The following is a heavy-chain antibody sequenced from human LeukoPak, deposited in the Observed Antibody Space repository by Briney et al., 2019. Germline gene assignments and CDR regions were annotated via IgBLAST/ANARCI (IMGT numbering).Heavy chain of an antibody. Sequence: GGSLRLSCAASGFTFSDYYMSWIRQAPGKGLEWVSYISSSGSTIYYADSVKGRFTISRDNSKNTLYLQMNSLRAEDTAVYYCAKDPGTYYYDSSGLQWYFDLWGRGTLVTVSS. CDR1: GFTFSDYY. CDR2: ISSSGSTI. V-gene: IGHV3-11*01. J-gene: IGHJ2*01. D-gene: IGHD3-22*01. CDR3: AKDPGTYYYDSSGLQWYFDL.